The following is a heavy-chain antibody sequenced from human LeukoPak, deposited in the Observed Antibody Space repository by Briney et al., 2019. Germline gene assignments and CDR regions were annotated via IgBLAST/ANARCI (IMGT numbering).Heavy chain of an antibody. CDR2: ISGGTT. D-gene: IGHD3-10*01. CDR3: AKSVYHSGNY. V-gene: IGHV3-23*01. J-gene: IGHJ4*02. Sequence: GGSLRLSCAASGFTFTSYAMSWVRQAPGKGLEWVSSISGGTTYYADSVKGRFTISRDNSKNTVSLQMNSLRAEDTAVYYCAKSVYHSGNYWGQGTLVTVSS. CDR1: GFTFTSYA.